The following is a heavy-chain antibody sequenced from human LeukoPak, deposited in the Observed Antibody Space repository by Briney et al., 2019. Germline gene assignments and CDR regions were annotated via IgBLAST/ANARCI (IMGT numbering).Heavy chain of an antibody. V-gene: IGHV3-30*04. CDR2: ISYDGSNK. D-gene: IGHD5-12*01. CDR1: GFTFSSYA. Sequence: QTGRSLRLSCAASGFTFSSYAMHWVRQAPGKGLEWVTIISYDGSNKYYADSVKGRFTISRDNSKNTLYLQLNSLRTEDTAVYYCARDIYSGLIAYAFDIWGQGTMVTVSS. CDR3: ARDIYSGLIAYAFDI. J-gene: IGHJ3*02.